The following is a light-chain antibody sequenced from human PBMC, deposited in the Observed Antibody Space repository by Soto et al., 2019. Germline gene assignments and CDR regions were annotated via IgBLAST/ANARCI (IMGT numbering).Light chain of an antibody. V-gene: IGKV1-5*03. CDR2: KAS. CDR1: QNIGDW. Sequence: TMSASVGDRVTIACRASQNIGDWLAWYQQKPGKAPNLLIYKASTLESGVPSRFSGSGSGTEFTLAISSLQPEDFATYYCQQYNDLSTFGGGTKVDIK. CDR3: QQYNDLST. J-gene: IGKJ4*01.